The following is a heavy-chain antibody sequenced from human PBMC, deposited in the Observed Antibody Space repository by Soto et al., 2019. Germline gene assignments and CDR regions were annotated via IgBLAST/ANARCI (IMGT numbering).Heavy chain of an antibody. CDR1: CGSFSGYY. J-gene: IGHJ5*01. CDR2: INHSGST. Sequence: PSEPLSLTCAVYCGSFSGYYWSWIRQPPGKGLEWIGEINHSGSTNYNPSLKSRVTISVDTSKNQFSLKLSSVTAADTAVYYCARVACDRSSWYVNLLASWGQGTMVT. CDR3: ARVACDRSSWYVNLLAS. D-gene: IGHD6-13*01. V-gene: IGHV4-34*01.